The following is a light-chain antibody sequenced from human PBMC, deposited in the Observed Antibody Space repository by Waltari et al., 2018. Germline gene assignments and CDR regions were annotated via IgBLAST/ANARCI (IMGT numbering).Light chain of an antibody. J-gene: IGKJ1*01. CDR3: RQYNSYPWT. Sequence: DIQMTQSPSSLSASVGDRVTITCRASQSIVVWLVWYQQKPGKAPRLLIFKASYVESGVPSRFSAGASGTAFTLTISSRQADDFATYYGRQYNSYPWTFGKGTTVEIK. V-gene: IGKV1-5*03. CDR2: KAS. CDR1: QSIVVW.